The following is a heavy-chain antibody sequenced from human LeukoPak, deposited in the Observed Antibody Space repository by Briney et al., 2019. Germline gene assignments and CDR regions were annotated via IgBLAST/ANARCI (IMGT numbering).Heavy chain of an antibody. Sequence: GGSLRLSCAASGFTFSSYGMHWVRQAPGKGLEWVALIWYDGSNKYYADSVKGRFTISGDNSKNTLYLQMNSLRAEDTAVYYCARDLRDYWGQGTLVTVSS. J-gene: IGHJ4*02. CDR3: ARDLRDY. CDR1: GFTFSSYG. CDR2: IWYDGSNK. V-gene: IGHV3-33*01.